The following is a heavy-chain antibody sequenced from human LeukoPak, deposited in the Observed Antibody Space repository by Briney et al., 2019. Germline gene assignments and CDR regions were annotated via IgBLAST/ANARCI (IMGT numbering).Heavy chain of an antibody. D-gene: IGHD3-3*01. CDR2: ISAYNGNT. V-gene: IGHV1-18*01. CDR3: ARGYYDFWSGYYKNYFDY. Sequence: ASVKVSCKASGYTFTSYGISWVRQAPGQGLEWMGWISAYNGNTNYAQKLQGRVTMTTDTSTSTAYMELRSLRSDDTAVYYCARGYYDFWSGYYKNYFDYWGQGTLVTVSS. J-gene: IGHJ4*02. CDR1: GYTFTSYG.